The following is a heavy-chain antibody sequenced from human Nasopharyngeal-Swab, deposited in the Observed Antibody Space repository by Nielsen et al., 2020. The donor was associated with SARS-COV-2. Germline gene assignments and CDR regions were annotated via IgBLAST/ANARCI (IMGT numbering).Heavy chain of an antibody. CDR2: IYPGDSDT. CDR3: ARQGAVAGYYYYYMDV. D-gene: IGHD6-19*01. V-gene: IGHV5-51*01. CDR1: GYSFTSYW. J-gene: IGHJ6*03. Sequence: GGSLRLSCKGSGYSFTSYWIGWVRQMPGKGLEWMGIIYPGDSDTRYSPSFQGQVIISADKSISTAYLQWSSLKASDTAMYYCARQGAVAGYYYYYMDVWGKGTTVTVSS.